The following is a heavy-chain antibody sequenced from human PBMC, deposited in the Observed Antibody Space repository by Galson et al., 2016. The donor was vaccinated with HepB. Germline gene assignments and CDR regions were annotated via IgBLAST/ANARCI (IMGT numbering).Heavy chain of an antibody. J-gene: IGHJ4*02. D-gene: IGHD6-19*01. CDR2: ISAYNGNT. Sequence: SVKVSCKASGYTFTNYGITWVRQAPGQGLEWAGWISAYNGNTNSAQKLQGRVTMTTDTSTSTAYMELRSLRSDDTAVYYCARGLSGTSGWLFDYWGQGTLVTVSS. V-gene: IGHV1-18*01. CDR1: GYTFTNYG. CDR3: ARGLSGTSGWLFDY.